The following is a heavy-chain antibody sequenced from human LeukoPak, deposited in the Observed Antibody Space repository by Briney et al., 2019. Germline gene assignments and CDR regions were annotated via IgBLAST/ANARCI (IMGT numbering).Heavy chain of an antibody. Sequence: SETLSLTCTVSGGSIGNYYWTWIRQPPGKGLGWIGYIYYSGSTNYNPSLKSRVTISVDTSKNQFSLKLSSVTAADTAVYYCASFYGSARFDYWGQGTLVTVSS. CDR1: GGSIGNYY. D-gene: IGHD3-10*01. J-gene: IGHJ4*02. CDR2: IYYSGST. CDR3: ASFYGSARFDY. V-gene: IGHV4-59*01.